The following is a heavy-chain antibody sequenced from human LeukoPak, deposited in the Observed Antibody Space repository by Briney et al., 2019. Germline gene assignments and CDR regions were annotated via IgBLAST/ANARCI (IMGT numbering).Heavy chain of an antibody. CDR3: ARASYCSDGSCYSDY. J-gene: IGHJ4*02. D-gene: IGHD2-15*01. Sequence: PGASVKVSCKASGYTFTSYSISWVRQAPGQGLEWMGWISAYNGNTIYAQKVKGRVTMTTDTSTSTAYMELRSLNSDDAAVYYCARASYCSDGSCYSDYWGQGTLVTVSS. CDR2: ISAYNGNT. V-gene: IGHV1-18*01. CDR1: GYTFTSYS.